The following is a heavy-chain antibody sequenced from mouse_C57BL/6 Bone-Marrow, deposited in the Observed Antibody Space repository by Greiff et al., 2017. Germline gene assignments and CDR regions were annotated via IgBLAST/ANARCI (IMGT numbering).Heavy chain of an antibody. CDR1: GYTFTSYW. CDR3: ARERRAMYY. J-gene: IGHJ4*01. Sequence: QVQLQQPGAELVKPGASVKMSCKASGYTFTSYWINWVKQRPGQGLAWMGDIYTGSGSTNYNEKFKSKATLTVDKSSSPAYMHLSSLTSEDSAVYYGARERRAMYYWGQGTSVTVSS. CDR2: IYTGSGST. V-gene: IGHV1-55*01.